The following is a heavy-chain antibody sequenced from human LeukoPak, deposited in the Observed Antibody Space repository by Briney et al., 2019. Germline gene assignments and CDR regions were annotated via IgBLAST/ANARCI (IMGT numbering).Heavy chain of an antibody. CDR3: ARSRVGSSGSTNY. CDR2: ISYDGSNK. V-gene: IGHV3-30*01. CDR1: GLTFSSYA. D-gene: IGHD3-22*01. J-gene: IGHJ4*02. Sequence: GGSLRLSCEASGLTFSSYAMRWVRQAPGKGLEWVAVISYDGSNKYYADSVKGRFTISRDNSKNTVHLQMNSLRAEDTAVYYCARSRVGSSGSTNYWGQGTLVTVSS.